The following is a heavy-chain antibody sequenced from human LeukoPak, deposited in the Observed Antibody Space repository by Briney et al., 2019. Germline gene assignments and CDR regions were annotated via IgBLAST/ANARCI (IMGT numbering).Heavy chain of an antibody. J-gene: IGHJ4*02. D-gene: IGHD5-24*01. Sequence: SETLSLTCSVSGGSISSSPDYCGWIRQPPGKGLEWIGSIHYRGGTYYNPSLKSRVTISLDTSSNEFSLSLNSVTAADTAVYYCARGMSMAAGAHWGQGTRATVSS. CDR2: IHYRGGT. V-gene: IGHV4-39*07. CDR3: ARGMSMAAGAH. CDR1: GGSISSSPDY.